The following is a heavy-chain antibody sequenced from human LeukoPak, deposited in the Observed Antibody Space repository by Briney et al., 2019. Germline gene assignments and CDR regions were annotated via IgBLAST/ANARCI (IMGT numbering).Heavy chain of an antibody. CDR1: GFTFSSYA. Sequence: QTGGSLRLSCAASGFTFSSYAMSWVRQAPGKGLEWVSAISGSGGSTYYADSVKGRFTISRDNSKNTLYLQMNSLRAEDTAVYYCAKAKWFGELTYFDYWGQGTLVTVSS. D-gene: IGHD3-10*01. CDR3: AKAKWFGELTYFDY. J-gene: IGHJ4*02. CDR2: ISGSGGST. V-gene: IGHV3-23*01.